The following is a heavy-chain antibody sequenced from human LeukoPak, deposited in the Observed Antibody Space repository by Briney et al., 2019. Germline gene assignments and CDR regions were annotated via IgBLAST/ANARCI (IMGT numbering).Heavy chain of an antibody. D-gene: IGHD2-2*01. J-gene: IGHJ5*02. CDR2: IYPGDSGT. Sequence: GESLKISCKGSGYSFTGYWIGWVRQMPGKGLEWMGIIYPGDSGTRYSPSFQGQVTISADKSISTAYLQWSSLKASDTAMYYCARRSYCSSTSCSPPDNWFDPWGQGTLVTVSS. CDR1: GYSFTGYW. V-gene: IGHV5-51*01. CDR3: ARRSYCSSTSCSPPDNWFDP.